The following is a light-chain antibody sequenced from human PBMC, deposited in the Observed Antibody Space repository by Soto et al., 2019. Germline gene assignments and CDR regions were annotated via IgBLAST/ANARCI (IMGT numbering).Light chain of an antibody. CDR1: QSVSSN. CDR3: QQYNYWPRT. J-gene: IGKJ1*01. Sequence: EIVMTQSPATLSVSPGERATLPCRASQSVSSNLAWYQQKPGQAPRLLIYGASTRATGIPARFSGSGSGTEFTLTISSLQSEDFAVYYCQQYNYWPRTFGQGTKVEIK. V-gene: IGKV3-15*01. CDR2: GAS.